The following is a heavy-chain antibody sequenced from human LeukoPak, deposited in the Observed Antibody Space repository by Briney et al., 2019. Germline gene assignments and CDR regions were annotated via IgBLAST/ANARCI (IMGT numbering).Heavy chain of an antibody. Sequence: PSQTLSLTCTVSGGSISSGDYYWSWIRQPPGKGLEWIGYIYYSGSTYYNPSLKSRVTISVDTSKNQFSLKLSSVAAACTAVDYCASFPWNYDAFDIWGQGTVVTVSS. V-gene: IGHV4-30-4*08. CDR3: ASFPWNYDAFDI. D-gene: IGHD1-7*01. CDR1: GGSISSGDYY. CDR2: IYYSGST. J-gene: IGHJ3*02.